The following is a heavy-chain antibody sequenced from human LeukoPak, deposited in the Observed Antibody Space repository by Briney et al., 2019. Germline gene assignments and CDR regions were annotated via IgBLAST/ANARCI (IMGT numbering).Heavy chain of an antibody. D-gene: IGHD1-7*01. CDR1: GGTFSSYA. V-gene: IGHV1-69*05. CDR2: IIPIFGTA. Sequence: SVKVSCKASGGTFSSYAISWVRQAPGQGLEWMGGIIPIFGTANYAQKFQGRVTITTDESTSTAYMELSSLRSEDTAVYYRARDNYAGANWFDPWGQGTLVTVSS. J-gene: IGHJ5*02. CDR3: ARDNYAGANWFDP.